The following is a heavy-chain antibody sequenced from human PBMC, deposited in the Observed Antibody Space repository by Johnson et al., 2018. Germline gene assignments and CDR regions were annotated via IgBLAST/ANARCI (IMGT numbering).Heavy chain of an antibody. CDR1: GGSISYYY. D-gene: IGHD3-3*01. CDR3: ARVCPSGGYDTTFDS. Sequence: QVQLQESGPGLVKPSETLSLTCTVSGGSISYYYWSWTRQPPGKGLEWIGYIYHSGSTNYNPSLKSRVTISVDTSKNQFSLKLSSVTAADTAVYYCARVCPSGGYDTTFDSWGQGTMVIVPS. V-gene: IGHV4-59*01. CDR2: IYHSGST. J-gene: IGHJ3*02.